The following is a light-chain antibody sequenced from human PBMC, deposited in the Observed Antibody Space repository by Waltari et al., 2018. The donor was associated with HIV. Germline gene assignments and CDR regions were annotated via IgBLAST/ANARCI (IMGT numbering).Light chain of an antibody. CDR2: RNN. CDR3: AAWDDSLSGVV. V-gene: IGLV1-47*01. CDR1: ASNIGTHF. J-gene: IGLJ3*02. Sequence: QSVLTQPPSASGTPGQRVPSACSGSASNIGTHFVYWYRHLPGTAPTVLIYRNNQRPSGVPDRFSGSKSGTSASLVISGLRSEDEADYYCAAWDDSLSGVVFGGGTKLTVL.